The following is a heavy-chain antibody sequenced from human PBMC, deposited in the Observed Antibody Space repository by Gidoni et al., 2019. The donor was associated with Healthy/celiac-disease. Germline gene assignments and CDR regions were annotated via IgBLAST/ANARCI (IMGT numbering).Heavy chain of an antibody. CDR1: GGSISSGDYY. D-gene: IGHD2-2*01. J-gene: IGHJ6*02. CDR3: ARVATTYQLLERGGMDV. Sequence: QVQLQESGPGLVKPSQTLSLTCTVSGGSISSGDYYWSWIRQPPGKGLEWIGYIYYSGSTYYNPSLKSRVTISVDTSKNQFSLKLSSVTAADTAVYYCARVATTYQLLERGGMDVWGQGTTVTVSS. V-gene: IGHV4-30-4*01. CDR2: IYYSGST.